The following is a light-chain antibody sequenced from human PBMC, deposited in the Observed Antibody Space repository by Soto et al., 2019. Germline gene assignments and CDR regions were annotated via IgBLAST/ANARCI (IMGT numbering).Light chain of an antibody. Sequence: QSALTQPPSVSGSPGQSVTISCSGSSSDVGSHKSVSWHKQAPGTPPKLIIFEFNNRPTGVPDGFSESKSVNTASLTIAGLQPEDEADDFCSAYVASITSHVFGTGTKVTVL. J-gene: IGLJ1*01. CDR1: SSDVGSHKS. CDR3: SAYVASITSHV. CDR2: EFN. V-gene: IGLV2-18*02.